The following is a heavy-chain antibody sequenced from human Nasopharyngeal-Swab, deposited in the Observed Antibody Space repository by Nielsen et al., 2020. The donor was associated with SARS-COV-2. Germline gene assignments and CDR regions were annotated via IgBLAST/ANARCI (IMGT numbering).Heavy chain of an antibody. J-gene: IGHJ4*02. CDR3: AREVVGGLVDS. V-gene: IGHV4-61*01. CDR2: FSYTGIT. D-gene: IGHD1-26*01. CDR1: GGSISSGSIRSYY. Sequence: SETLSLTCTVSGGSISSGSIRSYYWSWIRQPPGKGMEWIGYFSYTGITNYNPSLKNRVTISVDMSMNQFSLKLSSVAAADTAVYYCAREVVGGLVDSWGQGTLVTVSS.